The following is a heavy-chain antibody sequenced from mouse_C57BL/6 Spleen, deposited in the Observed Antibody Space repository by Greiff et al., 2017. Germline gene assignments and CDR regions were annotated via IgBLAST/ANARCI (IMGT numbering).Heavy chain of an antibody. CDR3: ARRGTTVVVPDY. CDR1: GYTFTSYW. CDR2: IDPSDSYT. D-gene: IGHD1-1*01. J-gene: IGHJ2*01. V-gene: IGHV1-69*01. Sequence: QVQLQQPGAELVMPGASVKLSCKASGYTFTSYWMHWVKQRPGQGLEWIGEIDPSDSYTNYNQKFKGKSTLTVDKSSSPAYMQLSSLTSEDSAVYCCARRGTTVVVPDYWGQGTTLTVSS.